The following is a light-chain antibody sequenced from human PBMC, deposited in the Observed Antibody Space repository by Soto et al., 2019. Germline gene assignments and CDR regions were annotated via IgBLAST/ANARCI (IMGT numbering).Light chain of an antibody. CDR2: KAS. J-gene: IGKJ1*01. Sequence: DIQLTQSPSTLSGSVGDRVTITCRASQTISSWLAWYQQKPGKAPKLLIYKASTLKSGVPSRFSGSGSGTEFTLTISRLQPDDFATYSCQQYSHWPSGQGTKVDIK. V-gene: IGKV1-5*03. CDR3: QQYSHWP. CDR1: QTISSW.